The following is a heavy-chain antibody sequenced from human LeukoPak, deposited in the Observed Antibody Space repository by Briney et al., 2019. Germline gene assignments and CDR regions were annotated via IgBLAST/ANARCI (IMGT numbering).Heavy chain of an antibody. CDR3: ARVAFDSSSRTSNDY. V-gene: IGHV4-59*12. Sequence: SETLSLTCTVSGDSISSYYWTWIRQPPGKGLEWTGYIYYTGSTSYNPSLKSRVTISVDTSKNQFSLKLSSVTAADTAVYYCARVAFDSSSRTSNDYWGQGTLVTVSS. D-gene: IGHD6-13*01. CDR1: GDSISSYY. J-gene: IGHJ4*02. CDR2: IYYTGST.